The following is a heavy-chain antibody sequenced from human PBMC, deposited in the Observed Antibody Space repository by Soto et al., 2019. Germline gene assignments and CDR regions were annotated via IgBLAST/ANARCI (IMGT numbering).Heavy chain of an antibody. D-gene: IGHD3-22*01. CDR3: ATGGLLPVGP. V-gene: IGHV3-53*01. Sequence: EVQLVESGGGFIQPGGSLRLSCAGSGFTFSSNDMNWVRQAPGKGLEWVSLIYSGGSTYYADSVKGRFTISRDNSKNTLYLQMSSLRAEDTAVYYCATGGLLPVGPWGQGTMVTVSS. J-gene: IGHJ3*01. CDR1: GFTFSSND. CDR2: IYSGGST.